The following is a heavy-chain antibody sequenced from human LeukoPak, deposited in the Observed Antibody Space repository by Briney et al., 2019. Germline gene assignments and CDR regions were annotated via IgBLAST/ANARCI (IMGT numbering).Heavy chain of an antibody. D-gene: IGHD3-16*02. Sequence: SETLSLTCTVSGGSISSSSYYWGWIRQPPGKGLEWIGSIYYSGSTYYNPSLKSRVTISVDTSKNQFSLKLSSVTAADTAVYYCARQYDYVWGSYRSLQYFDYWGQGTLVTVSS. CDR1: GGSISSSSYY. CDR2: IYYSGST. V-gene: IGHV4-39*01. CDR3: ARQYDYVWGSYRSLQYFDY. J-gene: IGHJ4*02.